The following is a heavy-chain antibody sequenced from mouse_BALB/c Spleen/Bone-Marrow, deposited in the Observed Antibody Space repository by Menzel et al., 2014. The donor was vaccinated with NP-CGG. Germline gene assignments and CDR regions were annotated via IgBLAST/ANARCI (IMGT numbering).Heavy chain of an antibody. V-gene: IGHV1-80*01. CDR3: ARLDGYYPYYAMDY. CDR2: IYPGDGDT. Sequence: QVQLKESGAELVRPGSSVKIPCKASGYAFSSYWMNWVKQRPGQGLEWIGQIYPGDGDTNYNGKFKGKATLTADKSSSTAYMQLSSLTSEDSAVYFCARLDGYYPYYAMDYWGQGTSVTVSS. J-gene: IGHJ4*01. D-gene: IGHD2-3*01. CDR1: GYAFSSYW.